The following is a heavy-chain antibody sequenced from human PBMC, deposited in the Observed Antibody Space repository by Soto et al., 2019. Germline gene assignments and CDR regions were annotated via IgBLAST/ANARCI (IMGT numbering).Heavy chain of an antibody. CDR1: GFTFSSYG. V-gene: IGHV3-30*18. CDR3: AKDARLRIHLYGMDV. Sequence: QVQLVESGGGVVQPGRSLRLSCAASGFTFSSYGMHWVRQAPGKGLEWVAVISYDGSNKYYADSVKGRFTISRDNSKNTLYMQMNRLRAEDTGVYYCAKDARLRIHLYGMDVGGKGTTVPFSS. J-gene: IGHJ6*04. CDR2: ISYDGSNK. D-gene: IGHD2-15*01.